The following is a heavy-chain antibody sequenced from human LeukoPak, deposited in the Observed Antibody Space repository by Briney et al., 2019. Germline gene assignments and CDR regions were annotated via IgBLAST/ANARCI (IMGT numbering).Heavy chain of an antibody. D-gene: IGHD3-16*02. CDR2: IVPVFGTP. CDR3: ASRYTTSRHSDWDVDY. J-gene: IGHJ4*02. V-gene: IGHV1-69*05. Sequence: GASVKVSCKASGDTFSKYAVTWVRQAPGQGLEWMGNIVPVFGTPIYAQKFQGRVTITTDESRTTAYMELSSLRSEDTALYYCASRYTTSRHSDWDVDYWGQGTLLTVSS. CDR1: GDTFSKYA.